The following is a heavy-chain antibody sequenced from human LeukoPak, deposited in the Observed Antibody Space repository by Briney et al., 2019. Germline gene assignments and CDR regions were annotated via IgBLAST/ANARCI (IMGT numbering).Heavy chain of an antibody. V-gene: IGHV3-23*01. Sequence: GGSLRLSCAASGFTLSSYAMSWVRQAPGKGLEWVSGISSGGSEIYYADSAKGRFTISRDNSKNTLYLQVNSLRVEDTAVYYCAKSYGAVWYAAYFQHWGQGAVVTVSS. CDR2: ISSGGSEI. CDR3: AKSYGAVWYAAYFQH. J-gene: IGHJ1*01. CDR1: GFTLSSYA. D-gene: IGHD4/OR15-4a*01.